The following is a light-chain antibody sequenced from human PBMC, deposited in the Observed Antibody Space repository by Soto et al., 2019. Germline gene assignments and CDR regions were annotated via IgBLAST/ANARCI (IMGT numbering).Light chain of an antibody. Sequence: QSVLTQPPSASGTPGQRVTISCSGSSSNIGRNTVNWYQQLPGTAPKLLISSNNQRPSGVPDRFSGSKSGTSGSLAISGLQSEDEADYYCACWADSLNGPVFGGGTKLTVL. J-gene: IGLJ2*01. CDR2: SNN. CDR1: SSNIGRNT. V-gene: IGLV1-44*01. CDR3: ACWADSLNGPV.